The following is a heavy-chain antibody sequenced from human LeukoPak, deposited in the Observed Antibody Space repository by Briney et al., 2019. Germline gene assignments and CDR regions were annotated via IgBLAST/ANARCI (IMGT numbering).Heavy chain of an antibody. D-gene: IGHD6-25*01. CDR3: ARGGSGYMDV. J-gene: IGHJ6*03. CDR2: ISSSSSYI. V-gene: IGHV3-21*01. Sequence: GGSLRLSCAASGFTFSRYTMIWVRQAPGKGLEWVSSISSSSSYIYYADSVKGRFTISRDNAKNSLYLQMNSLRAEDTAVYYCARGGSGYMDVWGKGTTVTISS. CDR1: GFTFSRYT.